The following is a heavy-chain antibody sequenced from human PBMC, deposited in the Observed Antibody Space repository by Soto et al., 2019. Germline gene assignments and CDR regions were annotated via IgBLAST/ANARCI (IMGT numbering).Heavy chain of an antibody. D-gene: IGHD1-1*01. CDR1: GFTFSAFE. V-gene: IGHV3-48*03. CDR3: ARESGGTGLDV. J-gene: IGHJ6*02. Sequence: EVQLVESGGGLVQPGGSLRLSCAASGFTFSAFEMNWVRQAPGKGLEWLSYIYNSGSTMTYADSVKGRFAIYRDNAKNSLYLQMYSLRAEDTAFYYCARESGGTGLDVWGQGTTVTVSS. CDR2: IYNSGSTM.